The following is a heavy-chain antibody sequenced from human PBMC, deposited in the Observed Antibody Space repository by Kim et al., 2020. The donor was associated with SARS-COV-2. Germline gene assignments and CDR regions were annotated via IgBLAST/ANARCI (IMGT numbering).Heavy chain of an antibody. D-gene: IGHD6-19*01. CDR1: GFNISINY. Sequence: GGSLRLSCAASGFNISINYMTWVRQAPGKGLEWVSLIYSGGGTDYAKSAKGRFSISRDKSKNTLFLQMNGLRAEDTAVYYCATRSVSAPRWGQGTLVTVS. V-gene: IGHV3-53*01. CDR3: ATRSVSAPR. J-gene: IGHJ4*02. CDR2: IYSGGGT.